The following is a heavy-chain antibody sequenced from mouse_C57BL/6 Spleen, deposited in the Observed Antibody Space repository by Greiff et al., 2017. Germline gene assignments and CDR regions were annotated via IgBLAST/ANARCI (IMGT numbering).Heavy chain of an antibody. J-gene: IGHJ3*01. CDR2: INPNNGGT. Sequence: VQLQQSGPELVKPGASVKMSCKASGYTFTDYNMHWVKQSHGKSLEWIGYINPNNGGTSYNQKFKGKATLTVNKSSSTAYMELRSLTSEESAVYYCARDDGYYVGFAYWGQGTLVTVSA. D-gene: IGHD2-3*01. V-gene: IGHV1-22*01. CDR3: ARDDGYYVGFAY. CDR1: GYTFTDYN.